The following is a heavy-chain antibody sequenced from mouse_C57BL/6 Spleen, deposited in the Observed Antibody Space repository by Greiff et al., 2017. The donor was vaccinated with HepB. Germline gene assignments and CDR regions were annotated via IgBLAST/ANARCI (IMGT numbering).Heavy chain of an antibody. V-gene: IGHV5-4*03. CDR2: ISDGGSYT. Sequence: DVMLVESGGGLVKPGGSLKLSCAASGFTFSSYAMSWVRQTPEKRLEWVATISDGGSYTYYPDNVKGRFTISRDNAKNNLYLQMSHLKSEDTAMYYCASYYYGSSRGYFDVWGTGTTVTVSS. CDR3: ASYYYGSSRGYFDV. J-gene: IGHJ1*03. CDR1: GFTFSSYA. D-gene: IGHD1-1*01.